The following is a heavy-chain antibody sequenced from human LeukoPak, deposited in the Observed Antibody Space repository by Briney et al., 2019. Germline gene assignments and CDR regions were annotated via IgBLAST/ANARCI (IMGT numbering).Heavy chain of an antibody. CDR2: ISSSSSTI. D-gene: IGHD3-10*01. CDR1: GFTFSSYS. V-gene: IGHV3-48*01. J-gene: IGHJ4*02. CDR3: AKSPYALGSYGIAGDY. Sequence: GGSLRLSCAASGFTFSSYSMNWVRQAPGKGLEWVSYISSSSSTIYYADSVKGRFTISRDSAKNSLYLQMTSLRAEDTAVFYCAKSPYALGSYGIAGDYWGQGTLVTVSS.